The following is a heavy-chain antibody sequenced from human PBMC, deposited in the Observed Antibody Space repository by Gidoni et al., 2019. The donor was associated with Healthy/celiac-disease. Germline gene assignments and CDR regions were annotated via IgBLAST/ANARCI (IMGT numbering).Heavy chain of an antibody. V-gene: IGHV3-9*01. CDR1: GFAFEDYA. CDR3: AKGGSSSWDYFDY. CDR2: ISWNSGRI. D-gene: IGHD6-13*01. Sequence: DVQLVVSGGGLVQPVRSLRLPCAASGFAFEDYAMHWVRQSPGKGLDGCSGISWNSGRIGYADSVKGRFTISRDNAKNSLYLQMNSLRAEDTALYYCAKGGSSSWDYFDYWGQGTLGTVSS. J-gene: IGHJ4*02.